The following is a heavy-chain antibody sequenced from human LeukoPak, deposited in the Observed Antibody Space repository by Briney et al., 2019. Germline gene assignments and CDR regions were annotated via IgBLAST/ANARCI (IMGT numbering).Heavy chain of an antibody. CDR2: INPNSGGT. V-gene: IGHV1-2*02. J-gene: IGHJ4*02. CDR1: GYTFTCYY. CDR3: ATVQLWLLDFDY. D-gene: IGHD5-18*01. Sequence: ASVKVSCKASGYTFTCYYMHWVRQAPGQGLEWMGWINPNSGGTNYAQKFQGRATMTRDTSISTAYMELSRLRSDDTAVYYCATVQLWLLDFDYWGQGTLVTVSS.